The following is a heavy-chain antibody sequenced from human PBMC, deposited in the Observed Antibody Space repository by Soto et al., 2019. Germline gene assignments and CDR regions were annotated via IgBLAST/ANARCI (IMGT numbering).Heavy chain of an antibody. Sequence: PGGSLRLSCVASGFTFSIYSMNWVRQAPGKGLEWVSHIDSRNSYIHYADSVKGRFTISRDNAQNSLYLQMNSLGDEDTAVYYYSKFTRIYSYQYLMDVSAQRTTDIFSA. J-gene: IGHJ6*01. V-gene: IGHV3-48*02. CDR3: SKFTRIYSYQYLMDV. CDR2: IDSRNSYI. CDR1: GFTFSIYS.